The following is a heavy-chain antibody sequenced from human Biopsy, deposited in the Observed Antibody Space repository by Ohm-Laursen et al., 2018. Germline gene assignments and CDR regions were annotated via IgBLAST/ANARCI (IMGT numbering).Heavy chain of an antibody. Sequence: GASENVSCKASGYTFTDAAITWVRQVGGQGFGWLGWISTKTGNTNFAQKFQGKITLTTDASTATAYMELRGLISDDTAVYYGARNRANDYVWGSYGDDNWGQGTLVTVSS. V-gene: IGHV1-18*01. CDR2: ISTKTGNT. CDR3: ARNRANDYVWGSYGDDN. J-gene: IGHJ4*02. CDR1: GYTFTDAA. D-gene: IGHD3-16*01.